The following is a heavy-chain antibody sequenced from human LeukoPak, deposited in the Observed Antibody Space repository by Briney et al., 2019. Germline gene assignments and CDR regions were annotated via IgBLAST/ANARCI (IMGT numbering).Heavy chain of an antibody. CDR3: ARDRYYDSSGYSAT. J-gene: IGHJ4*02. CDR1: GYTFTSYG. Sequence: ASVKVSCKASGYTFTSYGISWVRQAPVQGLEWMGWISAYNGNTNYAQKLQGRVTMTTDTSTSTAYMELRSLRSDDTAVYYCARDRYYDSSGYSATWGQGTLVTVSS. V-gene: IGHV1-18*01. CDR2: ISAYNGNT. D-gene: IGHD3-22*01.